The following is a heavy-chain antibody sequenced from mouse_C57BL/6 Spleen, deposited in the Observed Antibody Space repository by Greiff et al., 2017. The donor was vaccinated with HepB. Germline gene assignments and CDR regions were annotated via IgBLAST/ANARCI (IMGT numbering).Heavy chain of an antibody. V-gene: IGHV1-55*01. CDR2: IYPGSGST. D-gene: IGHD3-2*02. J-gene: IGHJ4*01. CDR1: GYTFTSYW. CDR3: ARGSSGHPYYAMDY. Sequence: QVQLKQPGAELVKPGASVKMSCKASGYTFTSYWITWVKQRPGQGLEWIGDIYPGSGSTNYNEKFKSKATLTVDTSSSTAYMQLSSLTSEDSAVYYCARGSSGHPYYAMDYWGQGTSVTVSS.